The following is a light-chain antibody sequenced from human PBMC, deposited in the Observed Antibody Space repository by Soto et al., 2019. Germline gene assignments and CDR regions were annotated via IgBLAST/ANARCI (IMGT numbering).Light chain of an antibody. V-gene: IGKV1-27*01. CDR1: QGTSNS. CDR3: QKYNSAPLT. CDR2: AAS. J-gene: IGKJ4*01. Sequence: DIQMTQSPSSLSASVGDRVTISCRASQGTSNSLAWYQQRPGKVPKLLIYAASTLQSGVPSRFSGSGSGTDFTLTIRSMQTEDFANYYCQKYNSAPLTFGGGTKVDI.